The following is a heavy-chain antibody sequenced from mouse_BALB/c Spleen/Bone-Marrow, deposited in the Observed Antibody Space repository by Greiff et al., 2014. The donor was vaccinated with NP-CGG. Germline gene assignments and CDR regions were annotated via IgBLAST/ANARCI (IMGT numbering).Heavy chain of an antibody. V-gene: IGHV7-3*02. J-gene: IGHJ4*01. CDR3: ARFPMDY. CDR2: IRNKAYGYTT. Sequence: VQLKESGGGLVQPGGSLRLSCTTSGFTFTDYYMSWVRRPPGKALEWLAFIRNKAYGYTTEYSASVRGRFTISRDNSQSILYLQMNTLRAEDSATYYCARFPMDYWGQGTSVTVSS. CDR1: GFTFTDYY.